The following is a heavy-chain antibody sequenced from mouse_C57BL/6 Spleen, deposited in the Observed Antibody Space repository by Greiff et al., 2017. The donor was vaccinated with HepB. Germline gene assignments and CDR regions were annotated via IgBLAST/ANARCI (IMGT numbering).Heavy chain of an antibody. J-gene: IGHJ4*01. V-gene: IGHV1-18*01. CDR3: ARRIYSNDYYAMDY. CDR1: GYTFTDYN. D-gene: IGHD2-5*01. Sequence: VQLKQSGPELVKPGASVKIPCKASGYTFTDYNMDWVKQSHGKSLEWIGDINPNNGGTIYNQKFKGKATLTVDKSSSTAHMELRSLTSEDTAVYYCARRIYSNDYYAMDYWGQGTSVTVSS. CDR2: INPNNGGT.